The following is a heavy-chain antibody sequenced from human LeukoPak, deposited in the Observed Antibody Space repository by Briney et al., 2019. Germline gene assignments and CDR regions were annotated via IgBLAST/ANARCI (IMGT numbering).Heavy chain of an antibody. CDR3: ARDARMDY. V-gene: IGHV7-4-1*02. CDR1: GYSFTALS. CDR2: VSSSTGNP. J-gene: IGHJ4*02. Sequence: ASVKISCKASGYSFTALSICWVRQAPRQGLEWMGWVSSSTGNPTYAQDFTGRFVFSLDTSVTTAYLQINNLKAEDTAVYYCARDARMDYWGQGTQVTVSS. D-gene: IGHD2/OR15-2a*01.